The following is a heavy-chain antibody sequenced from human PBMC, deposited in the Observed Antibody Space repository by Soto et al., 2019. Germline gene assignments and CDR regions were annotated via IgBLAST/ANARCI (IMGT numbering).Heavy chain of an antibody. CDR3: TKDRHSIIIPSAIGYFDF. V-gene: IGHV3-30*18. J-gene: IGHJ4*02. Sequence: VGSLRLSCAASGFTFSAYAMHWVRQAPGKGLEWVAVISYDGSNKYYAVSVKDRFSISRDKDTLFLQMNSLRHENTAVYFCTKDRHSIIIPSAIGYFDFWGQGSLLTVSS. CDR2: ISYDGSNK. D-gene: IGHD1-20*01. CDR1: GFTFSAYA.